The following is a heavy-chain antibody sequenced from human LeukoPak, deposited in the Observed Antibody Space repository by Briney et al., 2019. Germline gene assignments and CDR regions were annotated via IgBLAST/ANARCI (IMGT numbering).Heavy chain of an antibody. D-gene: IGHD5-18*01. Sequence: SETLSLTCAVYGGSFSGYYWSWIRQPPGKGLEWIGEINHSGSTNYNPSLKSRVTISVDTSKNQFSLKLSSVTAADTAVYYCARRRIQLWLASFDYWGQGTLVTVSS. V-gene: IGHV4-34*01. CDR2: INHSGST. J-gene: IGHJ4*02. CDR1: GGSFSGYY. CDR3: ARRRIQLWLASFDY.